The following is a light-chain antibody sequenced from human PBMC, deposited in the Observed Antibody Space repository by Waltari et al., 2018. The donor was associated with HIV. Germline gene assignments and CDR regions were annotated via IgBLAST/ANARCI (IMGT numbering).Light chain of an antibody. CDR2: DAS. Sequence: EIVLTQTPATLSLSPGERATLSCRASKSVSSSLAWYHQNPGQAPWLLICDASTRATGIPSRFSGSGSGTDFTHSTSSREPEDFSVYYCQQRINLPITFGQGTRLEIK. V-gene: IGKV3-11*01. CDR3: QQRINLPIT. J-gene: IGKJ5*01. CDR1: KSVSSS.